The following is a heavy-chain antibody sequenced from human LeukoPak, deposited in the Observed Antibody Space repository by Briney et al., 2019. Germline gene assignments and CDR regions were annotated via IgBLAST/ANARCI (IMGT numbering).Heavy chain of an antibody. J-gene: IGHJ3*02. D-gene: IGHD3-10*01. CDR3: ARHYGSGSCDAFDI. CDR2: IYPSDSDT. CDR1: GYSFTSYW. V-gene: IGHV5-51*01. Sequence: GESLKISCKGSGYSFTSYWIGWVRQMPGKGLEWMGIIYPSDSDTTYSPSFQGQVTISADKSISTASLQWSSLKAPDTAMYYCARHYGSGSCDAFDIWGQGTMVTVSS.